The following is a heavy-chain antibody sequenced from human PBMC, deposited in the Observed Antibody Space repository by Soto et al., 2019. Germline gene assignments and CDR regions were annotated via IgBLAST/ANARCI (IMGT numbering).Heavy chain of an antibody. D-gene: IGHD2-8*02. CDR3: ARDKITGLFDY. V-gene: IGHV4-34*01. Sequence: QVQLQQWGAGLLKPSETLSLTCAVYGGSFSGYYWTWIRQPPGTGLEWIGEINHSGSTNYNPSLKSRVPISVDTSKNQFSLKLTSVTAADTAVYYCARDKITGLFDYGGQGTLVTVSS. CDR2: INHSGST. CDR1: GGSFSGYY. J-gene: IGHJ4*02.